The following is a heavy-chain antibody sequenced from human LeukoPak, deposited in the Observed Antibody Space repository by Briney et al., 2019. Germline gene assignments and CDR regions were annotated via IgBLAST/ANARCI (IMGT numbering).Heavy chain of an antibody. J-gene: IGHJ4*02. CDR2: INHSGST. CDR3: ARIEGAHYDILTGYPDY. Sequence: SETLSLTCAVYGGSFSRYYWSWIRQPPGKGLEWIGEINHSGSTNYNPSLKSRVTISVDTSKNQFSLKLSSVTAADTAVYYCARIEGAHYDILTGYPDYWGQGTLVTVSS. D-gene: IGHD3-9*01. V-gene: IGHV4-34*01. CDR1: GGSFSRYY.